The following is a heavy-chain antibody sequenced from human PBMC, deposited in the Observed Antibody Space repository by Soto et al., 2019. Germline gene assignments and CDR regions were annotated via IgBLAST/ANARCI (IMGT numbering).Heavy chain of an antibody. V-gene: IGHV4-39*01. D-gene: IGHD3-10*01. CDR1: GGSISSFSYY. CDR2: IYYSGST. J-gene: IGHJ4*02. CDR3: ATLWGQD. Sequence: QLQLQESGPGLVKPSETLSLTCTVYGGSISSFSYYWGWIRQPPGKGLEWVGRIYYSGSTYYNPSLKSRGTISVDTSKNQFSLKLSSVTAADTAGYYCATLWGQDWGQGTLVTFSS.